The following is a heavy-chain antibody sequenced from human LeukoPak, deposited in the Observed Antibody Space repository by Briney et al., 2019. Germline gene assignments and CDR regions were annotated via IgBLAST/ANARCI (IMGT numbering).Heavy chain of an antibody. CDR2: IYYSGST. Sequence: SETLSLTCTVSGGSISSGGYYWSWIRQHPGKGLEWIGYIYYSGSTYYNPSLKSRVTISVDTSKNQFSLKLSSVTAAGTAVYYCARVGYCSGGSCYTRFRFDPWGQGTLVTVSS. V-gene: IGHV4-31*03. CDR1: GGSISSGGYY. J-gene: IGHJ5*02. D-gene: IGHD2-15*01. CDR3: ARVGYCSGGSCYTRFRFDP.